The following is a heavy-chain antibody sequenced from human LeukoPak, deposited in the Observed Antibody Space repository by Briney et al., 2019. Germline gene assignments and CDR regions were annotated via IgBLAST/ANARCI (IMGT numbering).Heavy chain of an antibody. CDR3: ARDGVGSGYFFVFDP. D-gene: IGHD3-22*01. V-gene: IGHV4-4*07. CDR2: IYTSGST. Sequence: SETLSLTCTVSGGFISSYYWSWIRQPAGKGLEWIGRIYTSGSTNYNPSLKSRVTMSVDTSKNQFSLKLSSVTAADTAVYYCARDGVGSGYFFVFDPWGQGTLVTVSS. CDR1: GGFISSYY. J-gene: IGHJ5*02.